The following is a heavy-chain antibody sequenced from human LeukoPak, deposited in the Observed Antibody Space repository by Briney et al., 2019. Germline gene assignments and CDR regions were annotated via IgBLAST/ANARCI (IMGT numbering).Heavy chain of an antibody. CDR1: GGTFSSYA. D-gene: IGHD1-7*01. V-gene: IGHV1-69*01. CDR3: ASLGINWNYAYYYYMDV. Sequence: SVKVSCKASGGTFSSYAISWVRQAPGQGLEWMGGIIPIFGTANYAQKFQDRVTITADESTSTAYMELSSLRSEDTAVYYCASLGINWNYAYYYYMDVWGKGTTVTVSS. J-gene: IGHJ6*03. CDR2: IIPIFGTA.